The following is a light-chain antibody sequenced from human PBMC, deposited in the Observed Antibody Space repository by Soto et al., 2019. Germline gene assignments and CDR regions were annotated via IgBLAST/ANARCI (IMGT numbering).Light chain of an antibody. CDR1: SSDVVGYNY. V-gene: IGLV2-14*01. CDR2: DVS. Sequence: QSALTQPASVSGSPGQSITISCTGTSSDVVGYNYVSWYQQHPGKAPKFMIYDVSNRPSGVSNRFSGSKSGNTASLTISGPQAEDEADYYCCSYTTSNTRQIVFGTGTKVTVL. J-gene: IGLJ1*01. CDR3: CSYTTSNTRQIV.